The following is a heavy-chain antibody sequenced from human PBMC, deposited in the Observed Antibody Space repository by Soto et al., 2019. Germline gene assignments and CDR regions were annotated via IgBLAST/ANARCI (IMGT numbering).Heavy chain of an antibody. Sequence: GGSLRLSCAASGFTFSSYAMSWVRQAPGKGLEWVSAISGSGGSTYYADSVKGRFTISRDNSKNTLYLQMNSLRAEDTAVYYCAKNVKSYGSGSYYYWGQGTLVTVSS. D-gene: IGHD3-10*01. J-gene: IGHJ4*02. CDR3: AKNVKSYGSGSYYY. CDR1: GFTFSSYA. V-gene: IGHV3-23*01. CDR2: ISGSGGST.